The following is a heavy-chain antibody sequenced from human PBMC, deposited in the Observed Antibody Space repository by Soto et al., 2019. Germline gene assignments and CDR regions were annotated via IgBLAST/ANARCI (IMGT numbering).Heavy chain of an antibody. CDR2: INAGNGNT. CDR3: ARVSAYDSSGGDFDY. Sequence: QVQLVQSGAEVKKPGASVKVSCKASGYTFTSYAMHWVRQAPGQRLEWMGWINAGNGNTKYSQKFQGRVTITRDTSASTDYMELSSLRAEDKAVYYCARVSAYDSSGGDFDYWGQGTLVTVSS. D-gene: IGHD3-22*01. J-gene: IGHJ4*02. V-gene: IGHV1-3*01. CDR1: GYTFTSYA.